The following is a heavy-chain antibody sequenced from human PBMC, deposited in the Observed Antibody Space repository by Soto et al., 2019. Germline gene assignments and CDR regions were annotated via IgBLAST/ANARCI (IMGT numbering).Heavy chain of an antibody. CDR2: ISSSASYM. CDR3: AKDTPPRHDIAVAGD. D-gene: IGHD6-19*01. CDR1: GFTFSRCD. V-gene: IGHV3-21*04. J-gene: IGHJ4*02. Sequence: GGSLRLSCATSGFTFSRCDMNWVRQAPGKGLEWVSFISSSASYMYYADSVKGRFTISRDNSKNTLYLQMNSLRAEDTAVYYCAKDTPPRHDIAVAGDWGQGTLVTVSS.